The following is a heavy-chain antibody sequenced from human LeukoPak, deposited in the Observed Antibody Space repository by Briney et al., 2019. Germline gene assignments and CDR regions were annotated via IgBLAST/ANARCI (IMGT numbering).Heavy chain of an antibody. CDR2: ISGSGGST. CDR3: AKDEFIVVVPAAIRGGNWFDP. V-gene: IGHV3-23*01. Sequence: GGSLRLSCAASGFTFSSYAMSWVRQAPGKGLEWDSAISGSGGSTYYADSVKGRFTISRDNSKNTLYLQMNSLRAEDTAVYYCAKDEFIVVVPAAIRGGNWFDPWGQGTLVTVSS. J-gene: IGHJ5*02. D-gene: IGHD2-2*02. CDR1: GFTFSSYA.